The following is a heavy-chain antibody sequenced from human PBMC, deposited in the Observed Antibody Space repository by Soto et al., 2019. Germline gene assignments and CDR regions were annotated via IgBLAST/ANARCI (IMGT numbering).Heavy chain of an antibody. CDR1: GFTFSSYG. D-gene: IGHD6-13*01. Sequence: QVQLVESGGGVVQPGRSLRLSCAASGFTFSSYGMHWVRQVPGKGLEWVAVISYDGSNKYYADSVKGRFTISRDNSKNTRYLQMNSLGAEDTAVYYCAKDRDSSLPFWGQGTLVTVSS. CDR3: AKDRDSSLPF. J-gene: IGHJ4*02. V-gene: IGHV3-30*18. CDR2: ISYDGSNK.